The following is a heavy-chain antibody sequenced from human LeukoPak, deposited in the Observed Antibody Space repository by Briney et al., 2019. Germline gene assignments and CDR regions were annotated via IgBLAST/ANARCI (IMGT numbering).Heavy chain of an antibody. CDR3: ARSEVYDFWSGHWHFQH. CDR2: TSGDNVNT. D-gene: IGHD3-3*01. V-gene: IGHV1-18*04. J-gene: IGHJ1*01. CDR1: GYSFTSHG. Sequence: ASVKVSCKASGYSFTSHGITWVRQAPGQGPEWLGWTSGDNVNTKYAQKFQGRVTMTTDTSTSTAYMELRSLGSDDTAVYYCARSEVYDFWSGHWHFQHWGQGTLVTVSS.